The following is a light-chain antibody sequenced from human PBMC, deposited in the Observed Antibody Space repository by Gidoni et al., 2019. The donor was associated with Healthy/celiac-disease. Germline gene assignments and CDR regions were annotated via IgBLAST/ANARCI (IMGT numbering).Light chain of an antibody. CDR3: QQYDNLPIT. CDR2: DAS. V-gene: IGKV1-33*01. Sequence: DIQMTQSPSSLSASVGDRVTITYQASQDISNYLNWYQQKPGKAPKLLIYDASKLETGVPSRFSGSGSGTDFTFTISSLQPEDIATYYCQQYDNLPITFGQGTRLEIK. J-gene: IGKJ5*01. CDR1: QDISNY.